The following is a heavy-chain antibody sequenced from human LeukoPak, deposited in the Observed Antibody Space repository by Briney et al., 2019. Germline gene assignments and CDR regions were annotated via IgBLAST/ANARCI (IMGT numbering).Heavy chain of an antibody. J-gene: IGHJ6*02. CDR1: GFTFSGST. D-gene: IGHD1-26*01. CDR3: ARELGSYEGGYYGMDV. Sequence: TGGSLRLSCAASGFTFSGSTMHWVRQAPGKGLEWVANINEDGSEKNYVESLKGRFTISRDNAKNSLYLQMNSLRAEDTALYYCARELGSYEGGYYGMDVWGQGTTVTVSS. CDR2: INEDGSEK. V-gene: IGHV3-7*01.